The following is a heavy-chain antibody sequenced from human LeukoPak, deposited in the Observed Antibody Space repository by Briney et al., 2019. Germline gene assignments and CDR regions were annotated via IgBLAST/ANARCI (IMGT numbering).Heavy chain of an antibody. CDR3: ATGYAIRWFDP. CDR1: GGSISSSSYY. V-gene: IGHV4-39*01. Sequence: SETLSLTCTVSGGSISSSSYYWGWIRQPPGKGLEWIGSIYYSGSTYYNPSLKSRVTISVDTSKNQFSLKLSSVTAADTAMYYCATGYAIRWFDPWGQGTLVTVSS. CDR2: IYYSGST. D-gene: IGHD2-8*01. J-gene: IGHJ5*02.